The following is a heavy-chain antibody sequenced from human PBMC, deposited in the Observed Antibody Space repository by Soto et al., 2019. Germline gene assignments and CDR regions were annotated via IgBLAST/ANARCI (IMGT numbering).Heavy chain of an antibody. J-gene: IGHJ6*02. CDR2: ISSSSSTI. CDR3: ARDKTSRNFWSGLRARYYYYGMDV. D-gene: IGHD3-3*01. V-gene: IGHV3-48*02. Sequence: DGRLSESGGGLVQPGGSLRLSCAASGFTFSSYSMNWVRQAPGKGLEWVSYISSSSSTIYYADSVKGRFTISRDNAKNSLYLQMNSLRDEDTAVYYCARDKTSRNFWSGLRARYYYYGMDVWGQGTTVTVSS. CDR1: GFTFSSYS.